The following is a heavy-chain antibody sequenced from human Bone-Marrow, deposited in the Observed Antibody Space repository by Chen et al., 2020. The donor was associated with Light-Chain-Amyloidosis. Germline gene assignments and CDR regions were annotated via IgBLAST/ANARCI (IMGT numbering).Heavy chain of an antibody. Sequence: QVQLAQSGAEVKKPGASVKVSCKASGYTFTGYYIHWVRQAPGQGLEWMGWINPNSGGTNYAQNFQGRVTMTRDTSISTAYMEMTSLRSDDTAMYYCATSNTISFEYWGQGTLVTVSS. J-gene: IGHJ4*02. CDR1: GYTFTGYY. CDR3: ATSNTISFEY. CDR2: INPNSGGT. V-gene: IGHV1-2*02. D-gene: IGHD3-9*01.